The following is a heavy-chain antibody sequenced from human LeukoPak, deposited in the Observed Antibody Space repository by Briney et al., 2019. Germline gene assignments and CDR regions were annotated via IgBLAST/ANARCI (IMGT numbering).Heavy chain of an antibody. D-gene: IGHD3-10*01. CDR2: ISGSVGTT. V-gene: IGHV3-23*01. J-gene: IGHJ4*02. Sequence: EGSLRLSCAASGFTFSNYGMSWVRQAPGKGLEWVSSISGSVGTTYYADSVKGRFTISRDNSKNTLYLQMNSLRAEDTALYYCATLRVLLWFGESRGDYWGQGTLVTVSS. CDR3: ATLRVLLWFGESRGDY. CDR1: GFTFSNYG.